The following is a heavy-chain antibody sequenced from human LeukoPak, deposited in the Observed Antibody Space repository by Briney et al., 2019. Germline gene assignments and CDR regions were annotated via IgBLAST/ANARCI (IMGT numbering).Heavy chain of an antibody. Sequence: GGSLRLSCAASGFTFSSYSMNWVRQAPGKGLEWVSYISSSSSTIYYADSVKGRFTISRDNAKNSLYLQMNSLRAEDTAVYYCARDHYYGSGSQHDYWGQGTLVTVSS. V-gene: IGHV3-48*01. J-gene: IGHJ4*02. CDR1: GFTFSSYS. CDR3: ARDHYYGSGSQHDY. D-gene: IGHD3-10*01. CDR2: ISSSSSTI.